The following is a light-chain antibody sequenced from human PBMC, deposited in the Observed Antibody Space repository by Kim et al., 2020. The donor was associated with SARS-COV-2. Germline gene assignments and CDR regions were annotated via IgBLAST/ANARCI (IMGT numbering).Light chain of an antibody. CDR3: SSYTSSSTPFV. CDR1: SSDVGGYNY. CDR2: DVS. J-gene: IGLJ1*01. V-gene: IGLV2-14*03. Sequence: QSITISCTGTSSDVGGYNYVSWYQQHPGKAPKLMIYDVSNRPSGVSNRFSGSKSGNTASLTISGLQAEDEADYYCSSYTSSSTPFVFGTGTKVTVL.